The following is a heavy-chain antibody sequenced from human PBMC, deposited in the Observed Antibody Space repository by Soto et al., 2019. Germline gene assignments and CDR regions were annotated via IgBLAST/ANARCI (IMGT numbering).Heavy chain of an antibody. D-gene: IGHD3-3*01. CDR1: GYTFTSYG. CDR3: ARAVTIFGIGNWFDP. CDR2: ISAYNGNT. Sequence: ASVKVSCKASGYTFTSYGISWVRQAPGQGLEWMGWISAYNGNTNYAQKLQGRVTMTTDTSTSTAYMELRSLRSDDTAVYYCARAVTIFGIGNWFDPWGQGTLVTVFS. V-gene: IGHV1-18*01. J-gene: IGHJ5*02.